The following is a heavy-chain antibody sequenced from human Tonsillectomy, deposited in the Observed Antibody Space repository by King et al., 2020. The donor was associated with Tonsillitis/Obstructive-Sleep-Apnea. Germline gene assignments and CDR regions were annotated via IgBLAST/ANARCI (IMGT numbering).Heavy chain of an antibody. CDR3: ARDRGFYGDSSFDI. CDR1: GGSISSSNW. J-gene: IGHJ3*02. D-gene: IGHD4-17*01. CDR2: IYHSGST. Sequence: VQLQESGPGLVKPSGTLSLTCAVSGGSISSSNWWRWVRQPPGKGLEWIGDIYHSGSTNYNPSLKSRVTISVDKSKNQFSLRLTSVTAADTAVYYCARDRGFYGDSSFDIWGQGTMVAVSS. V-gene: IGHV4-4*02.